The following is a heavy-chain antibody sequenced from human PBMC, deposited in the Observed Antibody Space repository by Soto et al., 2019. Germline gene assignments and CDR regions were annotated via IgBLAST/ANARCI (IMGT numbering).Heavy chain of an antibody. CDR2: IIPIFGTA. V-gene: IGHV1-69*13. D-gene: IGHD6-13*01. CDR1: LGTFRSYA. Sequence: GASVKVSFKASLGTFRSYAISCLRQAPGQGLEWMGGIIPIFGTANYAQKFQGRVTITADESTSTAYMELSSLRSEDTAVYYCARVVGAAGTYYFDYWGQGTLVTVSS. CDR3: ARVVGAAGTYYFDY. J-gene: IGHJ4*02.